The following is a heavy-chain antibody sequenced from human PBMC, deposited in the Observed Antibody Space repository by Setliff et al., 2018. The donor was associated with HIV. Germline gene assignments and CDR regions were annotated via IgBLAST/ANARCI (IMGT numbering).Heavy chain of an antibody. Sequence: GSLRLSCAASGFTFTSYAVSWVRQAPGKGLEWVSAISGSGDTAFYADSVKGRFTISADSSKNTVYLQMNSLRAEDTAVYYCSKFRGGTYYEGNWFDPWGQGTLVTVSS. D-gene: IGHD1-26*01. V-gene: IGHV3-23*01. J-gene: IGHJ5*02. CDR3: SKFRGGTYYEGNWFDP. CDR1: GFTFTSYA. CDR2: ISGSGDTA.